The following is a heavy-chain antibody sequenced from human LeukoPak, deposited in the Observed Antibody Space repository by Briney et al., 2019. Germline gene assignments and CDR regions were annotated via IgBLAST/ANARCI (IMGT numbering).Heavy chain of an antibody. CDR3: AHRLLKYRVTTPGAPWLDP. CDR2: IYWDDDK. CDR1: GFSLSASGEG. D-gene: IGHD1/OR15-1a*01. Sequence: SGPTLVKPTQTLTLTCTFSGFSLSASGEGVGWIRQPPGKALEWLALIYWDDDKRYSPSLKTRLSIIKDTSKNQVVLTMTNMEPVDSGTYYCAHRLLKYRVTTPGAPWLDPWGQGTQVTVSS. V-gene: IGHV2-5*02. J-gene: IGHJ5*02.